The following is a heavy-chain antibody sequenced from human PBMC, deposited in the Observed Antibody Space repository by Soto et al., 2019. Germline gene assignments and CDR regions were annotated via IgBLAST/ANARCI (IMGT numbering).Heavy chain of an antibody. V-gene: IGHV4-31*03. D-gene: IGHD6-13*01. CDR2: IYYSGST. CDR3: ARVTPFRRDSSSWYFDY. Sequence: QVQLQESGPGLVKPSQTLSLTCTVSGGSISSGGYYWSWIRQHPGKGLEWIGYIYYSGSTYYNPYLKSRVTISVDTSKNQFSLKLSSVTAADTAVYYCARVTPFRRDSSSWYFDYWGQGTLVTVSS. CDR1: GGSISSGGYY. J-gene: IGHJ4*02.